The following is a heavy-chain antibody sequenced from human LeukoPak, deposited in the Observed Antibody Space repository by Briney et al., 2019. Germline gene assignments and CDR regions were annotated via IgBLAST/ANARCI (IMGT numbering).Heavy chain of an antibody. V-gene: IGHV3-53*01. D-gene: IGHD3-10*01. J-gene: IGHJ4*02. Sequence: PGGSLRLSCTASGITVSGNYMNWVRQAPGKGLEWVSVVYTDGNIFYADSVKGRFTISKDISKNTVDLLMNSVRDEDTALYYCAKGKFGDPLNYWGQGTLVTVSS. CDR1: GITVSGNY. CDR3: AKGKFGDPLNY. CDR2: VYTDGNI.